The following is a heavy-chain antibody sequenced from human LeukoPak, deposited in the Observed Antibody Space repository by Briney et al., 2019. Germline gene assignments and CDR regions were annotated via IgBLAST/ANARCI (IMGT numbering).Heavy chain of an antibody. V-gene: IGHV1-18*01. CDR3: ARGPHDKGYQLLCKY. D-gene: IGHD2-2*01. Sequence: ASVKVSCKASGYTFTSYGISWVRQAPGQGLEWMGWISAYNGNTNYAQKLQGRVTMTTDTSTSTAYMELRSMRSDDTAVYYCARGPHDKGYQLLCKYWGQGTLVTASS. CDR1: GYTFTSYG. CDR2: ISAYNGNT. J-gene: IGHJ4*02.